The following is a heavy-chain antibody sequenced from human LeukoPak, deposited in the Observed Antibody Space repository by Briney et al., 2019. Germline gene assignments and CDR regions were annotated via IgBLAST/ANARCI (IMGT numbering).Heavy chain of an antibody. CDR2: IWYDGSQK. D-gene: IGHD6-19*01. Sequence: PGGSLRLSCAASGFTVSSNYMSWVRQAPGKGLEWVALIWYDGSQKYYADSVKGRFTISRDNSKNTLSLQMDSLRAEDTAVYFCARLYSSGWADYWGQGTLVTVSS. V-gene: IGHV3-33*08. CDR3: ARLYSSGWADY. J-gene: IGHJ4*02. CDR1: GFTVSSNY.